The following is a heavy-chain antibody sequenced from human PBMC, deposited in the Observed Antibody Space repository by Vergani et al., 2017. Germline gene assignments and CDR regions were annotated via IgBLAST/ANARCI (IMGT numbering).Heavy chain of an antibody. D-gene: IGHD3-22*01. Sequence: QLQLQESGPGLVKPSETLSLTCTVSGGSISSSSYYWGWIRQPPGKGLEWIGSIYYSGSTYYNPSFKSRVTISVDTSKNQFSLKLSSVTAADTAVYYCARGRGYYDSSGYYSKYYYYYYGMDVWGQGTTVTVSS. V-gene: IGHV4-39*07. CDR1: GGSISSSSYY. J-gene: IGHJ6*02. CDR2: IYYSGST. CDR3: ARGRGYYDSSGYYSKYYYYYYGMDV.